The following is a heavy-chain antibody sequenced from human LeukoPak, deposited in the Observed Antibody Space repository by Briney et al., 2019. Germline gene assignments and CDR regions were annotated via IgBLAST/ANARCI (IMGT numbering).Heavy chain of an antibody. Sequence: SVRVSCKASGGTSTTYAINWVRQAPGQGLEWMGGIIPMFGTPHYAQKFQGRVTIIADESMGTAYMDLSSLRSNDTAVYFCARAPLGPGFYYESTGYYYFDCWGQGSLVTVSS. CDR3: ARAPLGPGFYYESTGYYYFDC. V-gene: IGHV1-69*01. D-gene: IGHD3-22*01. CDR2: IIPMFGTP. J-gene: IGHJ4*02. CDR1: GGTSTTYA.